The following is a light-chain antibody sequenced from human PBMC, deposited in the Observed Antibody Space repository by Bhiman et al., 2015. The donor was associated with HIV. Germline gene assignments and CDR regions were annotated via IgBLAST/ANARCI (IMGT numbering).Light chain of an antibody. J-gene: IGLJ2*01. Sequence: QSVLTQPPSVSAAPGQKVTISCTGTSSDVGGYNYVTWYQQHPGKAPKLMIYEVNKRPSGVPERFSGSKSGNTASLTVSGLQAEDEADYHCSSYAGDNNLVFGGGTKLTVL. CDR1: SSDVGGYNY. CDR3: SSYAGDNNLV. CDR2: EVN. V-gene: IGLV2-8*01.